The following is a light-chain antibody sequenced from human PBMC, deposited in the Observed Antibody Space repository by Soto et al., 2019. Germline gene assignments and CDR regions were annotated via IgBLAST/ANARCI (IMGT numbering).Light chain of an antibody. Sequence: SYELTQPPSLSVSPGQTASITSSGEQLGDKYARWYQQKPGQSPVLVIYQDSKRTSGIPERFSGSSSGNTATLTISGTHAMVEAGYYRHAWYNSYNVVFGGGTKLTVL. V-gene: IGLV3-1*01. CDR2: QDS. J-gene: IGLJ2*01. CDR1: QLGDKY. CDR3: HAWYNSYNVV.